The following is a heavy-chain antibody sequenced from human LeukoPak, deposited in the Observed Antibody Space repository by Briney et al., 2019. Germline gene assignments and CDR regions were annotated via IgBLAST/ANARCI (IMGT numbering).Heavy chain of an antibody. D-gene: IGHD1-14*01. CDR3: ARDGNDGFDY. Sequence: GGSLRLSCVASGFTFSNYWMSWVRQAPGKGLEWVANIKQDGSEKYYVDSVKGRFTISRDNAKNSLYLQMNSLRAEDTAVYYCARDGNDGFDYWGQGTLVTVSP. CDR1: GFTFSNYW. V-gene: IGHV3-7*05. J-gene: IGHJ4*02. CDR2: IKQDGSEK.